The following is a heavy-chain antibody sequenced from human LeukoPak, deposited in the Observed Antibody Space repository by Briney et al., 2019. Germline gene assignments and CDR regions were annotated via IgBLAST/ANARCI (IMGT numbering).Heavy chain of an antibody. J-gene: IGHJ4*02. V-gene: IGHV3-23*01. Sequence: GGSLRLSCAASGFTFSNYAMSWVRQAPGKGLEWVSAIVGSGGSTYYADSVKGRFSISRDNSKNTLFLQMNSLRVEDTALYYCSKWGDYDVLAGYYDSDFWGQGTLVTVSS. CDR2: IVGSGGST. CDR3: SKWGDYDVLAGYYDSDF. D-gene: IGHD3-9*01. CDR1: GFTFSNYA.